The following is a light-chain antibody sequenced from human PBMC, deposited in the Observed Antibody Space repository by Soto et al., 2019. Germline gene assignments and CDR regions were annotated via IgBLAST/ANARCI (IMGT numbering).Light chain of an antibody. CDR1: QSVSSY. V-gene: IGKV3-11*01. CDR2: DAS. CDR3: QQRSNWPPKYT. Sequence: EIVLTQSPATLSLSPGERATLSCRASQSVSSYLAWYQQKPGQAPRLLIYDASNRATGIPARFSGSGSGTDFTLTISSLEPYDFAVYYCQQRSNWPPKYTFGQGTKLEIK. J-gene: IGKJ2*01.